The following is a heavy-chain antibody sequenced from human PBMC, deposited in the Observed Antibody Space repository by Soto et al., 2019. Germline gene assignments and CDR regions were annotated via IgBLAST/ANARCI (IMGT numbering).Heavy chain of an antibody. CDR2: IYYSGST. J-gene: IGHJ6*03. Sequence: PSETLSLTCTVSGGSISSGGYYWSWIRQHPGKGLEWIGYIYYSGSTYYNPSLKSRVTISVDTSKNQFSLKLSSVTAADTAVYYCARDNVVPAAAWQSGYYYYYMDVWGKGTTVTVSS. CDR1: GGSISSGGYY. V-gene: IGHV4-31*03. D-gene: IGHD2-2*01. CDR3: ARDNVVPAAAWQSGYYYYYMDV.